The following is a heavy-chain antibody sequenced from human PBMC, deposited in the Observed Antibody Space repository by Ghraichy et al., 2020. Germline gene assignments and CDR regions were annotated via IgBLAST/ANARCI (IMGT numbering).Heavy chain of an antibody. CDR2: IIPILGTP. CDR3: ARQDYYGSGNYFYYYGLDV. CDR1: GDTFRSSA. D-gene: IGHD3-10*01. Sequence: SVKVSCKASGDTFRSSAVSWVRQAPGQGLEWMGGIIPILGTPNYAQKFQGRLTITAAESTSTAYMELSSLRSEDTAVYYCARQDYYGSGNYFYYYGLDVWGQGTPVTVSS. V-gene: IGHV1-69*13. J-gene: IGHJ6*02.